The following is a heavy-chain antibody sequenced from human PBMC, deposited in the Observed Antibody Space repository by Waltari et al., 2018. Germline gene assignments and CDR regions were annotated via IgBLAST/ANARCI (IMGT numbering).Heavy chain of an antibody. CDR1: GFTFSSYG. Sequence: QVQLVESGGGVVQPGRSLRLSCAASGFTFSSYGMHWVRQAPGKGLEWVAVIWYDGSNKYYADSVKGRFTISRDNSKNTRYRQMNSLRAEDTAVYYCARDWRFHSVAGTPDYWGQGTLVTVSS. D-gene: IGHD6-19*01. CDR3: ARDWRFHSVAGTPDY. J-gene: IGHJ4*02. CDR2: IWYDGSNK. V-gene: IGHV3-33*01.